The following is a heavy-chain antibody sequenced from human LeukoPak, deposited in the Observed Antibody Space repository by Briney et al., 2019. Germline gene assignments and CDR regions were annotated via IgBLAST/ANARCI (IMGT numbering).Heavy chain of an antibody. CDR2: INHSGST. CDR3: ARGPYRSAIRGAYES. D-gene: IGHD3-10*01. Sequence: PSETLSLTCTVHGGSFSGFYWGWIRQPPGKGLESIGEINHSGSTSYHPSLRSRVCISLDTSKNHVSLKLHSVTAADTAVYYCARGPYRSAIRGAYESWGQGTLVTVSS. J-gene: IGHJ5*02. V-gene: IGHV4-34*01. CDR1: GGSFSGFY.